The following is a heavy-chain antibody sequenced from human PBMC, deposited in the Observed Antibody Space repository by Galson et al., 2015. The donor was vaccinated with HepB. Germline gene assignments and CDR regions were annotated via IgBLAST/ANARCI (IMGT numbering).Heavy chain of an antibody. D-gene: IGHD3-22*01. Sequence: SVKVSCKASGYTLTSYGISWVRQAPGQGLEWMGWISAYNGNTNYAQKLQGRVNLTTDTYTSTAYMELRILRSDDTAVYYCATATDYYDSSGYWAFDIWGQGTMVTVSS. CDR2: ISAYNGNT. J-gene: IGHJ3*02. CDR3: ATATDYYDSSGYWAFDI. CDR1: GYTLTSYG. V-gene: IGHV1-18*04.